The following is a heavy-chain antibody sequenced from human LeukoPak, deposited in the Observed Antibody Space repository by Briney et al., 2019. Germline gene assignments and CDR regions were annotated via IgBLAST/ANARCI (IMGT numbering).Heavy chain of an antibody. V-gene: IGHV4-34*01. CDR2: INHSGST. CDR3: ATGGAAGTYRYYYYGRDV. CDR1: GGSFSVYY. J-gene: IGHJ6*04. D-gene: IGHD6-19*01. Sequence: SETLSLTCAVYGGSFSVYYWSWIRQPPGKGLEWIGEINHSGSTNYNPSLKSRVTISVDTSKNQFSLKLSSVTAADTAVYYCATGGAAGTYRYYYYGRDVWAKGTRVTVSS.